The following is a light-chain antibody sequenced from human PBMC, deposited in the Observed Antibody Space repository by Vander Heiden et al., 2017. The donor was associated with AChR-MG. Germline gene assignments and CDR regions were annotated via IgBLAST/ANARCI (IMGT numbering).Light chain of an antibody. CDR1: QSVSTS. CDR2: DAS. J-gene: IGKJ4*01. Sequence: EIVVTQSPATLPLSPGERATLSCRASQSVSTSLAWYQRKPGQAPRLLIYDASNRATGIPARFTGSGSGTDFTLTISSLEPEDFAVYYCQQRSNWPLTFGGGTKVEIK. V-gene: IGKV3-11*01. CDR3: QQRSNWPLT.